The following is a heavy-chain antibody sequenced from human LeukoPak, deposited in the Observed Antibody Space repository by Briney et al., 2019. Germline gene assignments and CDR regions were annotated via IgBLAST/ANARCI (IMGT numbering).Heavy chain of an antibody. V-gene: IGHV3-21*01. D-gene: IGHD3-22*01. CDR3: AREVGGSYYDSFDY. CDR2: ISSSSSYI. J-gene: IGHJ4*02. CDR1: GFTFSSYS. Sequence: GGSLRLSCAASGFTFSSYSMNWVRQAPGKGLEWVSSISSSSSYIYYADSVKGRFTISRDNAKNSLCLQMNSLRAEDTAVYYCAREVGGSYYDSFDYRGQGTLVTVSS.